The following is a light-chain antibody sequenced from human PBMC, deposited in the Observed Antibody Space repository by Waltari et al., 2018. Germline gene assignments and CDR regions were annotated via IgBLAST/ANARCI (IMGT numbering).Light chain of an antibody. J-gene: IGKJ3*01. CDR1: QGISSY. CDR3: LQHNSYPFT. V-gene: IGKV1-17*01. CDR2: AAS. Sequence: DIQMTQSPSSLSASVGDTVTITCRASQGISSYLNWFQQKPGKAPKLLIYAASSLESGVPSRFSGSGSGTEFTLTISSLQPEDFAAYYCLQHNSYPFTFGPGTKLDI.